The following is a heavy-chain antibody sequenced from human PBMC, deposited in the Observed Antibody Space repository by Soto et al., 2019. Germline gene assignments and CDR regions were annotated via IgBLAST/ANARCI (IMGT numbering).Heavy chain of an antibody. D-gene: IGHD1-20*01. J-gene: IGHJ4*02. CDR1: GASVSSSHY. Sequence: QLQLQESGPGLGKSSETLSLTCSVSGASVSSSHYWGWIRQPPGKGLEWIGSVSYSGSPYYSPSFKSRMTISVDTSNNPFSLRVRSVTATDTAVYFCARHYNTGAFFDYWGQGKLVTVSS. CDR3: ARHYNTGAFFDY. V-gene: IGHV4-39*01. CDR2: VSYSGSP.